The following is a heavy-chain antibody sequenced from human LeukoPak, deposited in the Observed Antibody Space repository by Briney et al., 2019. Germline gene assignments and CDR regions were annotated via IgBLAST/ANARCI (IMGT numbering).Heavy chain of an antibody. CDR1: GFTFSSYS. J-gene: IGHJ4*02. V-gene: IGHV3-21*01. CDR2: ISSSSSYI. Sequence: GGSLRLSCAASGFTFSSYSMNWVLQAPGNGLEWVSSISSSSSYIYYADSVKGRFTISRDNAKNSLYLQMNSLRAEDTAVYYCARAPRSSGSYHTFDYWGQGTLVTVSS. D-gene: IGHD1-26*01. CDR3: ARAPRSSGSYHTFDY.